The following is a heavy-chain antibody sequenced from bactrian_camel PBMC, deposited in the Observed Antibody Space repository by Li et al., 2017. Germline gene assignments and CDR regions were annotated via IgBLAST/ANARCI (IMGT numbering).Heavy chain of an antibody. D-gene: IGHD5*01. J-gene: IGHJ6*01. CDR2: IFREGGST. CDR1: EYLFTSYC. CDR3: AADARCGSGILPYGLRPLVS. V-gene: IGHV3S31*01. Sequence: VQLVESGGGSVEAGGSLRLSCAAHEYLFTSYCMGWFRQAPGKEREGVAAIFREGGSTYYHSSVKGRFTISQDKAKNTVYLDMNSLKPEDTAMYFRAADARCGSGILPYGLRPLVSGARGPRSPSP.